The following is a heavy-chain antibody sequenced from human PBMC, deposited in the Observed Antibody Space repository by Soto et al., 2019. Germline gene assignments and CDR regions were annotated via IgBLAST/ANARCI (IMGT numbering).Heavy chain of an antibody. Sequence: SVKVSCKASGGTFSSYTISWVRQAPGQGLEWMGRIIPILGIANYAQKFQGRVTITADKSTSTAYMELSSLRSEDTAVYYCANPVVPAAIEDYYYYYYMDVWGKGTTVTVPS. CDR3: ANPVVPAAIEDYYYYYYMDV. V-gene: IGHV1-69*02. J-gene: IGHJ6*03. D-gene: IGHD2-2*01. CDR1: GGTFSSYT. CDR2: IIPILGIA.